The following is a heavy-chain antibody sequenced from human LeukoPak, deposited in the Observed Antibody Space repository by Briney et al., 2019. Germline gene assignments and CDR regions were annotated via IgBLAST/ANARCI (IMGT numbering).Heavy chain of an antibody. Sequence: GGSLRLSCAASGFTASSNYMSWVRQAPGKGLEWVSLIYSDGSTYYVDSVKARFTISRDSSKNTLHLQMNSLRAEDTALYYCARSSVDTAMVIDYWGQGTLVTVSS. V-gene: IGHV3-66*01. J-gene: IGHJ4*02. CDR2: IYSDGST. D-gene: IGHD5-18*01. CDR1: GFTASSNY. CDR3: ARSSVDTAMVIDY.